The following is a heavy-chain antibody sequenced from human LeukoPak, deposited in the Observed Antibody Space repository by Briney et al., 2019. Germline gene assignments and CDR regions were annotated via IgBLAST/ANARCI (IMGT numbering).Heavy chain of an antibody. CDR2: ISSSGSTI. Sequence: PGGSLRLSCAASGFTFSDYYMSWIRQAPGKGLEWVSYISSSGSTIYYADSVKGRFTISRDNAKNSLYLQMNSLRAEDTAVYYCAREEQWLSTGYFDLWGRGTLVTVSS. CDR3: AREEQWLSTGYFDL. CDR1: GFTFSDYY. D-gene: IGHD6-19*01. V-gene: IGHV3-11*01. J-gene: IGHJ2*01.